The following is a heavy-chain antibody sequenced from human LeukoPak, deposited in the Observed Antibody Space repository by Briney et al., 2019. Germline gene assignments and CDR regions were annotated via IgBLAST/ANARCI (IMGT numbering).Heavy chain of an antibody. CDR3: TFTDYRYRDTMFDY. CDR1: GGSISSSNW. CDR2: IYHSGST. D-gene: IGHD2/OR15-2a*01. Sequence: PSQTLSLTCAVSGGSISSSNWWSWVRQPPGKGLEWIGEIYHSGSTNYNPSLKSRVTISVDKSKNQFSLKLSSVTAADTAVYYCTFTDYRYRDTMFDYWGQGTLVTVSS. V-gene: IGHV4-4*02. J-gene: IGHJ4*02.